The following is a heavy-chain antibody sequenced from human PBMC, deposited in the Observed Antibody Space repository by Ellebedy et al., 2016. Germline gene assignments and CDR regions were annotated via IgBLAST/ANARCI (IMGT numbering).Heavy chain of an antibody. J-gene: IGHJ6*02. CDR1: GFTFSSYW. CDR2: IKQDGSEK. V-gene: IGHV3-7*01. D-gene: IGHD3-10*01. CDR3: ARGGSGSYYNYYNYGMDV. Sequence: GGSLRLXCAASGFTFSSYWMSWVRQAPGKGLEWVANIKQDGSEKYYVDSVKGRFTISRDNAKNSLYLQMNSLRAEDTAVYYCARGGSGSYYNYYNYGMDVWGQGTTVTVSS.